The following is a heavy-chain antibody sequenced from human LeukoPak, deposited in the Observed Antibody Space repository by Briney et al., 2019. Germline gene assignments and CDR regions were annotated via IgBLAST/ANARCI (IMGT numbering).Heavy chain of an antibody. CDR1: GFAVGSNY. CDR3: ARRPGN. Sequence: PGGSLRLSCVASGFAVGSNYMSWVRQAPGKGLEWVSLIYSGGAIRYADSVKGRFTISRDSSMNTLFLQMNDLTVEDTARYYCARRPGNWGQGILVTVSS. V-gene: IGHV3-53*01. CDR2: IYSGGAI. J-gene: IGHJ4*02. D-gene: IGHD1-14*01.